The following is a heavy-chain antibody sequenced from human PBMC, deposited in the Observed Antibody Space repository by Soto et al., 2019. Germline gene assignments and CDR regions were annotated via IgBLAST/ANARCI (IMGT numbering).Heavy chain of an antibody. V-gene: IGHV1-69*01. D-gene: IGHD1-26*01. CDR2: IIPIFGTA. CDR3: AREGGRHSGGVDY. J-gene: IGHJ4*02. Sequence: QVQLVQSGAEVKKPGSSVKVSCKASGGTFSSYSINWVRQAPGQGLEWMGEIIPIFGTANYAQKFQGRVTITADEATSTAYMELSRLRSEVTAVYYCAREGGRHSGGVDYWGQGTLVTVSS. CDR1: GGTFSSYS.